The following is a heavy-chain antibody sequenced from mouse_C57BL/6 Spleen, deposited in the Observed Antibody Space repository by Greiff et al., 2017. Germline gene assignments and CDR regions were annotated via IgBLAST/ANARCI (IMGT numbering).Heavy chain of an antibody. V-gene: IGHV1-15*01. J-gene: IGHJ3*01. D-gene: IGHD3-2*02. CDR3: TRRGSGLFAY. Sequence: VQLQQSGAELVRPGASVTLSCKASGYTFTDYEMHWVKQTPVHGLEWIGAIDPETGGTAYNQKFKGKAILTADKSSSTAYMELRSLTSEDSAVYYCTRRGSGLFAYWGQGTLVTVSA. CDR1: GYTFTDYE. CDR2: IDPETGGT.